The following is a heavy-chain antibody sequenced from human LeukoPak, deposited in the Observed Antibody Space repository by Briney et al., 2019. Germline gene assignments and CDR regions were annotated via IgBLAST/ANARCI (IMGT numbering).Heavy chain of an antibody. Sequence: ASVKVSCKGSGYSFPTYWITLVRQMPGKGLEWMGIIYPGDSYTNYSPSFQGQVTFSVDRSIDTAYLHWSSLKASDTAMYFCARALGPGTYLYYSDYWGQGTLVTVSS. D-gene: IGHD3-10*01. J-gene: IGHJ4*02. CDR3: ARALGPGTYLYYSDY. CDR2: IYPGDSYT. CDR1: GYSFPTYW. V-gene: IGHV5-51*01.